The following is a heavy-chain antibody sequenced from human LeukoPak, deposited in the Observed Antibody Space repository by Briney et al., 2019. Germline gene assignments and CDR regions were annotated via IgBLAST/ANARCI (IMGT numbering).Heavy chain of an antibody. V-gene: IGHV3-23*01. CDR3: AKGGRNSEGDY. CDR1: GFSFSSYA. Sequence: GGSLRLSCAVSGFSFSSYAMTWVRQAPGKGLEWVSAISDGGAITYYADSVKGRFTISRDNSKNTLYLQMNSLRAEDTAVHYCAKGGRNSEGDYWGQGTLVTVSS. J-gene: IGHJ4*02. CDR2: ISDGGAIT. D-gene: IGHD4-23*01.